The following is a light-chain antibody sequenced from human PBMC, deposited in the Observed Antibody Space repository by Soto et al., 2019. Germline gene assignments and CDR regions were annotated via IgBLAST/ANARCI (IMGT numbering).Light chain of an antibody. CDR1: SSDVGGYNY. CDR3: TSFTTISTWV. Sequence: QSALTQPASVSGSPGQSITISCTGTSSDVGGYNYVSWFQQHPCKAPKLTIYEVSNRPSGVSNRFSGSKSGNTASLTISELQAEDEADYYCTSFTTISTWVFGGGTKVTVL. V-gene: IGLV2-14*01. J-gene: IGLJ3*02. CDR2: EVS.